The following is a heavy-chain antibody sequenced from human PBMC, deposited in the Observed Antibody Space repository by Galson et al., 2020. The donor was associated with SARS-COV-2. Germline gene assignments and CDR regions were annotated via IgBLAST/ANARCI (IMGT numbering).Heavy chain of an antibody. Sequence: SGPTLVKPTQTLTLTCTFSGFSLTTSGIGVTWIRQPPGKALEWLALLDWDDDKYYSTPLRTRLTISRDTSKNQVFLTMTNMDPVDTATYYCARMADGYGGYDYGSSPFDYWGQGTLVTVSS. D-gene: IGHD5-12*01. CDR1: GFSLTTSGIG. J-gene: IGHJ4*02. CDR3: ARMADGYGGYDYGSSPFDY. V-gene: IGHV2-70*01. CDR2: LDWDDDK.